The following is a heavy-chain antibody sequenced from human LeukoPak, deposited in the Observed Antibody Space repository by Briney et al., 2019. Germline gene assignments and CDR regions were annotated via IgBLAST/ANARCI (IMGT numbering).Heavy chain of an antibody. CDR3: ARDVSTVTTRGDYYYYMDV. V-gene: IGHV1-18*01. Sequence: ASVTVSFKASGYTVTTYGINWVRQAPGQGLEWMGWISAYSGHTKYAQRLQGRVTMTTDTSTNTAYMQLTSLRSDDTAVYYCARDVSTVTTRGDYYYYMDVWGKGTTVTVSS. J-gene: IGHJ6*03. CDR2: ISAYSGHT. CDR1: GYTVTTYG. D-gene: IGHD4-17*01.